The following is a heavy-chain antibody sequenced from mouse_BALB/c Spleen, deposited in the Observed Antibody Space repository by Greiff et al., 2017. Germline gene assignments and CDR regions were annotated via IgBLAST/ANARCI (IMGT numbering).Heavy chain of an antibody. J-gene: IGHJ1*01. Sequence: QVQLQQSGAELVRPGVSVKISCKGSGYTFTDYAMHWVKQSHAKSLEWIGVISTYYGDASYNQKFKGKATMTVDKSSSTAYMELARLTSEDSAIYYCARDYRYDERVDWYFDVWGAGTTVTVSS. D-gene: IGHD2-14*01. CDR1: GYTFTDYA. V-gene: IGHV1S137*01. CDR2: ISTYYGDA. CDR3: ARDYRYDERVDWYFDV.